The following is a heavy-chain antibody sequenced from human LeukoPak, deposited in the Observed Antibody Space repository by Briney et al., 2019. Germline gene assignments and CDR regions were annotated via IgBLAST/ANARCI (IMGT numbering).Heavy chain of an antibody. CDR3: ATHCSGAACFDY. V-gene: IGHV1-2*02. Sequence: ASVKVSCKASGYTFIDYSIHWVRQAPGQGLEWMGEINPNNGDTNFAPEFQGRVTMTSDTSITTASMELSSLRYADTAIYYCATHCSGAACFDYWGQGTLVTVSS. J-gene: IGHJ4*02. CDR1: GYTFIDYS. D-gene: IGHD2-15*01. CDR2: INPNNGDT.